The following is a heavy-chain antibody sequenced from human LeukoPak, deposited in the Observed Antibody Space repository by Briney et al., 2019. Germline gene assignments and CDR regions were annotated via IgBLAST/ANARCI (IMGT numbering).Heavy chain of an antibody. D-gene: IGHD1-26*01. CDR3: AITGYSGFDC. Sequence: SETLSLTCAVYGGSFSGYYWSWIRQPPGKGLEWIGEINHSGSTNYNPSLKSRVTISVDTSKNQFSLKLSSVTAADTAVYYCAITGYSGFDCWGQGTLVTVSS. J-gene: IGHJ4*02. CDR1: GGSFSGYY. V-gene: IGHV4-34*01. CDR2: INHSGST.